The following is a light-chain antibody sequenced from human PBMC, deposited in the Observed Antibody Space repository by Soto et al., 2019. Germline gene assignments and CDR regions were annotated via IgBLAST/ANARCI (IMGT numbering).Light chain of an antibody. Sequence: DLQLTQSPSFLSASVGDRVTITCRASQGIYSYLAWYQQKPGKAPKLLISAASTLQGGVPSRFSGSGSGTEFTLTISSLQPEDFATYYCQQLETYPITFGQGTRLEIK. J-gene: IGKJ5*01. CDR1: QGIYSY. CDR3: QQLETYPIT. CDR2: AAS. V-gene: IGKV1-9*01.